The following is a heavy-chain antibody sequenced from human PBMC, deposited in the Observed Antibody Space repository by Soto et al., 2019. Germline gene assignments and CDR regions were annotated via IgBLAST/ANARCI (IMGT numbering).Heavy chain of an antibody. Sequence: GSLRLSCEASGFTLTTYTMNWVRQASGKGLEWVSSITSSSGHIYYADSVKGRFTISRDNARNSLYLQMNSLRAEDTAVYYCVRERGLSSFYGMDVWGQGTTVTVSS. CDR3: VRERGLSSFYGMDV. J-gene: IGHJ6*02. D-gene: IGHD3-10*01. CDR2: ITSSSGHI. V-gene: IGHV3-21*01. CDR1: GFTLTTYT.